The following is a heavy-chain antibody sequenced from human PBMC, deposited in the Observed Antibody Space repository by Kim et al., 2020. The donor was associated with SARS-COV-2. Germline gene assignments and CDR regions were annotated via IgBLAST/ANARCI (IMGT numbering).Heavy chain of an antibody. V-gene: IGHV1-3*01. CDR3: ARLVGIATGREYYYGMDV. CDR1: GNTFTSSA. Sequence: ASVKVSCKASGNTFTSSAMHWVRQAPGQRLEWMGWINAGNGNTKYSQKFQGRVTITRDTSASTAYMELSSLRSEDTAVYYCARLVGIATGREYYYGMDVWGQGTTVTVSS. J-gene: IGHJ6*02. D-gene: IGHD6-13*01. CDR2: INAGNGNT.